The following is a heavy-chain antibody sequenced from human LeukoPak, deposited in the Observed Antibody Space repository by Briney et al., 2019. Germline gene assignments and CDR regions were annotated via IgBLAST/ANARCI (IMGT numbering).Heavy chain of an antibody. CDR1: GYTFTSYD. V-gene: IGHV1-8*01. Sequence: ASVKVSCEASGYTFTSYDINWVRQATGQGLEWMGWMNPNSGNTGYAQKFQGRVTMTRNTSISTAYMELSSLRSEDTAVYYCARDSYYYGSGGSAVAEFYYYYYMDVWGKGTTVTVSS. CDR2: MNPNSGNT. D-gene: IGHD3-10*01. CDR3: ARDSYYYGSGGSAVAEFYYYYYMDV. J-gene: IGHJ6*03.